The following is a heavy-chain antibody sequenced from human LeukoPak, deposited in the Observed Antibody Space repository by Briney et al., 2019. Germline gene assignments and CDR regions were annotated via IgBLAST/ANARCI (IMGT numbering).Heavy chain of an antibody. CDR2: INPDSGYS. D-gene: IGHD3-3*01. V-gene: IGHV1-2*02. CDR1: GYTFTDYY. CDR3: ATDPRTTVFGTFRYYYMDV. Sequence: ASVKVSCKTSGYTFTDYYIHWVRQAPGQGLEWMGWINPDSGYSNYAQKFQGRVTMTRDTSINTAYMELSRLTSDDTAVYYCATDPRTTVFGTFRYYYMDVWGDGTTVAVSS. J-gene: IGHJ6*03.